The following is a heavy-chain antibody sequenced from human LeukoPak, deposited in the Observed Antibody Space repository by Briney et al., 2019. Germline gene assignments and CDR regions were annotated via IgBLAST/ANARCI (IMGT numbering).Heavy chain of an antibody. CDR2: IKQDGSET. V-gene: IGHV3-7*01. Sequence: GGSVRLSCAASRFTFSGYWMRWVREARGKGLEGVANIKQDGSETYYVDSVKGRFTISRDNAKNSLYLQMNSLRVEDTAISYCPREVQASSEPKSSFSTCGPGTLVTVSS. CDR3: PREVQASSEPKSSFST. CDR1: RFTFSGYW. J-gene: IGHJ5*02. D-gene: IGHD1-14*01.